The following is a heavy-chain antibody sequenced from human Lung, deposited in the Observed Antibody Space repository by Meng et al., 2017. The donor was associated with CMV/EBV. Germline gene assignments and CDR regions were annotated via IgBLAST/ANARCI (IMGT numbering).Heavy chain of an antibody. J-gene: IGHJ4*02. V-gene: IGHV1-18*01. D-gene: IGHD1-26*01. CDR2: INAYNGDT. CDR3: ARVEVGITSGDY. Sequence: QVPLLQYGAEVKKPGASLKVSCKASGYTFTNYGITWVRQAPGQGLEWMGWINAYNGDTNCAQTLQGRVTMTTDTSTSTAYMELRSLRSDDTAVYYCARVEVGITSGDYWGQGTLVTVSS. CDR1: GYTFTNYG.